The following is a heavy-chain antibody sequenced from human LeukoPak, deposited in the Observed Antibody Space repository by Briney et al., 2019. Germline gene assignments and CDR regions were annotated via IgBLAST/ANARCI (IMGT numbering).Heavy chain of an antibody. CDR3: ARLTAMVRGVISWFDP. J-gene: IGHJ5*02. CDR1: GYSFTSYW. Sequence: GESLKISCKGSGYSFTSYWIGWVRQMPGKGLEWTGIIYSGDSDTRYSPSFQGQVTISADKSISTAYLQWSSLKASDTAMYYCARLTAMVRGVISWFDPWGQGTLVTVSS. D-gene: IGHD3-10*01. V-gene: IGHV5-51*01. CDR2: IYSGDSDT.